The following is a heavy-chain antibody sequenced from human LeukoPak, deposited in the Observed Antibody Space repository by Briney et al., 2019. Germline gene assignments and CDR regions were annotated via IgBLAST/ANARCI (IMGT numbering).Heavy chain of an antibody. V-gene: IGHV3-7*01. J-gene: IGHJ6*02. CDR1: GFTFSSYW. CDR2: IKQDGSEK. CDR3: AGTDIVVVVAATTDYYYYGMDV. Sequence: GGSLRLSCAASGFTFSSYWMSWVRQAPGKGLEWVANIKQDGSEKYYVDSVRGRFTISRDNAKSSLYLQMNSLRAEDTAVYYCAGTDIVVVVAATTDYYYYGMDVWGQGTTVTVSS. D-gene: IGHD2-15*01.